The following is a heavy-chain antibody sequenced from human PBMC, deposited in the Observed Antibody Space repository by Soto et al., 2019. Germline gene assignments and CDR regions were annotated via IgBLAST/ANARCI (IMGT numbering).Heavy chain of an antibody. CDR1: GFTFSSYS. J-gene: IGHJ4*02. D-gene: IGHD6-19*01. CDR2: ISSSSSYI. V-gene: IGHV3-21*01. Sequence: PGGSLRLSCAASGFTFSSYSMNWVRQAPGKGLEWVSSISSSSSYIYYADSVKGRFTISRDNAKNSLYLQMNSLRAEDTAVYYYASPLSGPGSFDYWGQGTLVTVSS. CDR3: ASPLSGPGSFDY.